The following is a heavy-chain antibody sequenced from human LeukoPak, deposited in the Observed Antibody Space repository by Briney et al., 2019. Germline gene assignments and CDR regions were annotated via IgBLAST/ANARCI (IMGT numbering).Heavy chain of an antibody. J-gene: IGHJ4*02. V-gene: IGHV3-30-3*01. CDR1: GFTVSSNY. D-gene: IGHD3-22*01. Sequence: GGSLRLSCAASGFTVSSNYMSWVRQAPGKGLEWVAVISYDGSNKYYADSVKGRFTISRDNSKNTLYLQMNSLRAEDTAVYYCAREGDTYYYDSSGYFDYWGQGTLVTVSS. CDR2: ISYDGSNK. CDR3: AREGDTYYYDSSGYFDY.